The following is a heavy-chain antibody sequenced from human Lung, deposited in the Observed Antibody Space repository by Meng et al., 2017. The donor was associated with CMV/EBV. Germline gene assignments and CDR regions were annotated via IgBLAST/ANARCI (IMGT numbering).Heavy chain of an antibody. J-gene: IGHJ4*02. CDR2: ISGSGGRT. CDR3: ARVLFMGSYYFDY. V-gene: IGHV3-23*01. CDR1: GFTFSSHA. Sequence: GEXXKISCAASGFTFSSHAMTWVRQAPGKGLDWVSVISGSGGRTYYADSVKGRFTVSRDSFKNTLYLQMSSLRADDTAVYYCARVLFMGSYYFDYWGQGTLVTFSS. D-gene: IGHD3-10*01.